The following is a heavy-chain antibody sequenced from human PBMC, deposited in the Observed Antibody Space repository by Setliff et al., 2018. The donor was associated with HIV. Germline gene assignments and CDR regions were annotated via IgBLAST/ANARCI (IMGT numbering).Heavy chain of an antibody. Sequence: SETLSLTCAVYGGSFSGFYWTFIRQSPGKGLEWIGEVTHSGTTTYDPSLKSRITISVDTSKNQFSLKLTSVTAADMGVYYCARGRKNTLAVSGTRYFDFWGQGTLVTVSS. CDR2: VTHSGTT. CDR3: ARGRKNTLAVSGTRYFDF. D-gene: IGHD6-19*01. CDR1: GGSFSGFY. V-gene: IGHV4-34*01. J-gene: IGHJ4*02.